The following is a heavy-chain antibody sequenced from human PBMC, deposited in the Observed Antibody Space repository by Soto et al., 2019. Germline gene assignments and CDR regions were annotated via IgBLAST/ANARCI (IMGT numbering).Heavy chain of an antibody. CDR3: VRVKLGPQPLKAFDA. CDR2: IKNNANS. D-gene: IGHD7-27*01. V-gene: IGHV3-72*01. J-gene: IGHJ3*01. Sequence: GGSLRLSCAASGFTFSDHYMDWVRQAPGKGLEWVARIKNNANSYAASVKGRFTISRDDSKNSLYLQMNSLRTEDTAIYYCVRVKLGPQPLKAFDAWGQGTMVTVSS. CDR1: GFTFSDHY.